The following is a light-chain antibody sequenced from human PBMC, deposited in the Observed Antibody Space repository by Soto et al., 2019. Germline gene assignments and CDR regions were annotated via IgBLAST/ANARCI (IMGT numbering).Light chain of an antibody. CDR3: QQLYSIPIT. Sequence: DIQMTHSPFSLCASVADRFAITCRTSPSISSDLNWYQQKAGKAPKLLIYAASSLQSGVPSRFSGSGSGTHFTLTIRSLQPEDFATYYCQQLYSIPITFGQGTRLEIK. J-gene: IGKJ5*01. CDR1: PSISSD. V-gene: IGKV1-39*01. CDR2: AAS.